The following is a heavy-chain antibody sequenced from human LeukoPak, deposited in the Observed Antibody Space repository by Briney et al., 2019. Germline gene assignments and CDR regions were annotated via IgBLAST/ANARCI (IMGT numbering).Heavy chain of an antibody. V-gene: IGHV4-34*01. CDR3: ARNHDGDYVFYPYYFDY. Sequence: TPSETLSLTCAVYGGSFSGYYWSWIRQPPGKGLEWIGEINHSGSTNYNPSLKSRVTISVDTSKNQFSLKLSSVTAADTAVYYCARNHDGDYVFYPYYFDYWGQGTLVTVSS. D-gene: IGHD4-17*01. CDR2: INHSGST. J-gene: IGHJ4*02. CDR1: GGSFSGYY.